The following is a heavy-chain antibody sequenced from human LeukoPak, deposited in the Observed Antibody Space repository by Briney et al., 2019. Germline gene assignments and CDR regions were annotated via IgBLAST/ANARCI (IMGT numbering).Heavy chain of an antibody. CDR1: GFTFSDYY. CDR2: ISSSGSTI. D-gene: IGHD5-24*01. Sequence: GGSLRLSCAASGFTFSDYYMSWIRQATGEGLEWVSYISSSGSTIYYADSVKGRFTNSRDNAKNSLYLQMNSLRAEDTAVYYCARGEATITDPNCFDPWGQGTLVTVSS. J-gene: IGHJ5*02. V-gene: IGHV3-11*01. CDR3: ARGEATITDPNCFDP.